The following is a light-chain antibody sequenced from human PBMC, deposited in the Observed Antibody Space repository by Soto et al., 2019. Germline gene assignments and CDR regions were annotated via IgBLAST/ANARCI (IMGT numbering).Light chain of an antibody. Sequence: QSALTQPRSVSGSPGQSVTISCTGASGDVGGYNFVSWYQQHPGKAPTLMIFDVSQRPSGVPDRFSGSKSGNTASLTIPGLQAEDEADYYCCSYGGSYTWVFGGGTKLTVL. J-gene: IGLJ3*02. CDR3: CSYGGSYTWV. V-gene: IGLV2-11*01. CDR1: SGDVGGYNF. CDR2: DVS.